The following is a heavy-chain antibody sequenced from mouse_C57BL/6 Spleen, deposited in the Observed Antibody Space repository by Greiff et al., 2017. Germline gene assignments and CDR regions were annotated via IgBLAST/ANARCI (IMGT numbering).Heavy chain of an antibody. CDR1: GYAFRSSW. CDR2: IYPGDGDT. V-gene: IGHV1-82*01. Sequence: QVQLQQSGPELVKPGASVKISCKASGYAFRSSWMNWVKQRPGKGLEWIGRIYPGDGDTNYNGKFKGKATLTADKSSSTAYMQLSSLTSEDSAVYFCARETFFAYWGQGTLVTVSA. CDR3: ARETFFAY. J-gene: IGHJ3*01.